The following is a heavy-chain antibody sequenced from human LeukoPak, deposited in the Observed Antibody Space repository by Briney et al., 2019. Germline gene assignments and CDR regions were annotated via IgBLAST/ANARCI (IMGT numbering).Heavy chain of an antibody. D-gene: IGHD3-22*01. J-gene: IGHJ4*02. Sequence: GASVKVSCKASGYTFTSYGISWVRQAPGQGFEWMGWISAYNGNTNYAQKLQGRVTMTTDTSTSTAYMELRSLRSDDTAVYYCARDRRYYYDSSGYYPLDYWGQGTLVTVSS. CDR2: ISAYNGNT. V-gene: IGHV1-18*01. CDR1: GYTFTSYG. CDR3: ARDRRYYYDSSGYYPLDY.